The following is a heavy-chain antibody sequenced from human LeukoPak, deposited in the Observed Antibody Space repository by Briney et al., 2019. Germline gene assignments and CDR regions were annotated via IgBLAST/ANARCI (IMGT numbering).Heavy chain of an antibody. J-gene: IGHJ4*02. D-gene: IGHD1-1*01. CDR3: AKDAGKPAGEFDY. V-gene: IGHV3-53*01. CDR2: IYSGGST. CDR1: GFTFSDYY. Sequence: GGSLRLSCAASGFTFSDYYMSWIRQAPGKGLEWVSVIYSGGSTYYADSVKGRFTISRDNSKNTLYLQMNSLRAEDTAVYYCAKDAGKPAGEFDYWGQGTLVTVSS.